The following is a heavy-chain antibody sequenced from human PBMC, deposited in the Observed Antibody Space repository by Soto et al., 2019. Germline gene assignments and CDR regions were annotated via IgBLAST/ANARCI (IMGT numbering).Heavy chain of an antibody. J-gene: IGHJ4*02. V-gene: IGHV4-31*03. Sequence: SETLSLTCTVSGGSISSGGYYWSWIRQHPGKGLEWIGYIYYSGSTYYNPSLKSRVTISVDTSENQFSLKLSSVTAADTAVYYCARDRRYYDSSGYSSFDYWGQGTLVTVSS. CDR1: GGSISSGGYY. CDR3: ARDRRYYDSSGYSSFDY. D-gene: IGHD3-22*01. CDR2: IYYSGST.